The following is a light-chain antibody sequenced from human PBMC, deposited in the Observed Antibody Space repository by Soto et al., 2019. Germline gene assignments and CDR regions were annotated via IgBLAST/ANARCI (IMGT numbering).Light chain of an antibody. Sequence: DIQMTQSPSTLSASVGDRVTITCRASQTISSWLAWYQQKPGKAPKVLIYDASNLESGVPSRFSGSGSGTEFTLTISSLQPDDFATSYCQQYDSYSWTFGHGTKVYIK. J-gene: IGKJ1*01. CDR1: QTISSW. CDR3: QQYDSYSWT. V-gene: IGKV1-5*01. CDR2: DAS.